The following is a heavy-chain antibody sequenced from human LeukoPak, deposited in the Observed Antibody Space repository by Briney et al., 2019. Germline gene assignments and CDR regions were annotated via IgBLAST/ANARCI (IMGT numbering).Heavy chain of an antibody. CDR2: ISGSGGST. Sequence: GGSLRLSCAASGFTFSSYAMSWVRQAPGKGLEWVSAISGSGGSTYYADSVKGRFTISRDNSKNTLYLQMNSLRAEDTALYYCARRPAEGLYGDYDWGQGTLVTVSS. D-gene: IGHD4-17*01. CDR1: GFTFSSYA. J-gene: IGHJ4*02. V-gene: IGHV3-23*01. CDR3: ARRPAEGLYGDYD.